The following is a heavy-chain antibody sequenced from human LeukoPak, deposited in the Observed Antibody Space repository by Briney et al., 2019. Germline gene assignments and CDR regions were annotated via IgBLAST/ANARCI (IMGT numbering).Heavy chain of an antibody. V-gene: IGHV3-48*01. Sequence: TGGSLRLSCAASGFTFSSYSMNWVRQAPGKGLEWVSYITRSGSAKYYADAVKGRFTISRDNAKNSLYLQMNSLRAEDTAVYYCATQWELHPAFWGQGTLVTVSS. CDR3: ATQWELHPAF. J-gene: IGHJ4*02. D-gene: IGHD1-26*01. CDR1: GFTFSSYS. CDR2: ITRSGSAK.